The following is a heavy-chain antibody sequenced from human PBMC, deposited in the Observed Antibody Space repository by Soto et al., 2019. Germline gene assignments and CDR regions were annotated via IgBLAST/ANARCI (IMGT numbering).Heavy chain of an antibody. CDR2: INHSGST. Sequence: SETLSLTCAFYCGSFSGYYWRWIRQPPGKGPEWIGEINHSGSTNYNPSLKSRVTISVDTSKNQFSLKLSSVTAPDTAVYYCARGAAGTGNWFDPWGQGTLVTVSS. J-gene: IGHJ5*02. V-gene: IGHV4-34*01. D-gene: IGHD6-13*01. CDR1: CGSFSGYY. CDR3: ARGAAGTGNWFDP.